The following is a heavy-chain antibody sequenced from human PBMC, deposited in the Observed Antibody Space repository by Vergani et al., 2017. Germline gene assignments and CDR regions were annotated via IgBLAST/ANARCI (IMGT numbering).Heavy chain of an antibody. J-gene: IGHJ4*02. D-gene: IGHD3-22*01. Sequence: EVQLVQSGAEVKTPGESLKISCQISGYSFTNYWIGWVRQMPGKGLEWMGIIQPADSDTRYSPSVQGQVTISVDKSISTAYLQRSSLRASDSAMYYCARLYGRDSSGSKYFDYWGQGTLVTVSS. CDR3: ARLYGRDSSGSKYFDY. CDR1: GYSFTNYW. CDR2: IQPADSDT. V-gene: IGHV5-51*01.